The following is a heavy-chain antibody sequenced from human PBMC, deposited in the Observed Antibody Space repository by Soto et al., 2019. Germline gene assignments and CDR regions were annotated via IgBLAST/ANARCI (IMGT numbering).Heavy chain of an antibody. J-gene: IGHJ6*02. CDR2: IIPIFGTA. CDR1: GGTFSSYA. Sequence: QVQLVQSGAEVKKPGSSVKVSCKASGGTFSSYAISWVRQAPGQGLEWMGGIIPIFGTANYAQKFQGRVTITADESTSTAYMELSSLRSEDTAVYYCARVRSRHPGAYSYGYSYYYAMDVWGQGTTVTVSS. V-gene: IGHV1-69*01. D-gene: IGHD5-18*01. CDR3: ARVRSRHPGAYSYGYSYYYAMDV.